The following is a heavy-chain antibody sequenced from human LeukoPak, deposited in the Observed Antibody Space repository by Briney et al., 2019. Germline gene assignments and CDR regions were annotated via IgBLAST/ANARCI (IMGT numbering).Heavy chain of an antibody. CDR2: ISYDGSNK. J-gene: IGHJ4*02. CDR1: GFTFSSYA. V-gene: IGHV3-30*01. D-gene: IGHD6-6*01. CDR3: ASDGVKGQLATFDY. Sequence: GGSLRLSCAASGFTFSSYAMHWVRQAPGKGLEWVAVISYDGSNKYYADSVKGRFTISRDNSKNTLYLQMNSPRAEDTAVYYCASDGVKGQLATFDYWGQGTLVTVSS.